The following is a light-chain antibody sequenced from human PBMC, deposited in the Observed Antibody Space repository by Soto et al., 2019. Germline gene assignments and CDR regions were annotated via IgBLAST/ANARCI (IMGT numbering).Light chain of an antibody. CDR2: GAS. V-gene: IGKV3-20*01. Sequence: ENVVTQFPGTLSLSPGERATVSCRASQFVSSGHLAWYQQKLGQAPRLLIYGASIRAPGIPDRFSGSGSGKDFTLTISGLEPEDFTVYYCQQYSTSPITFGQGTRLEIK. J-gene: IGKJ5*01. CDR1: QFVSSGH. CDR3: QQYSTSPIT.